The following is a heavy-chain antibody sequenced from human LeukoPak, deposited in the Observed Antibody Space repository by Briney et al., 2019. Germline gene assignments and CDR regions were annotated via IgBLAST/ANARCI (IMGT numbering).Heavy chain of an antibody. CDR3: ARADFWIFDY. CDR2: IIPILGIA. V-gene: IGHV1-69*02. J-gene: IGHJ4*02. CDR1: GGTFSSYT. Sequence: SVKVSCKASGGTFSSYTISWVRQAPGQGRECMGRIIPILGIANYAQKFQGRVTITADKSTSTAYMELSSLRSEDTAVYYCARADFWIFDYWGQGTLVTVSS. D-gene: IGHD3-3*01.